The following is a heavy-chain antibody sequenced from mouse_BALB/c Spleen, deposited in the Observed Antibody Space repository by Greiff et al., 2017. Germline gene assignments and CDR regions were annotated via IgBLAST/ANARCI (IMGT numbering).Heavy chain of an antibody. Sequence: DVKLQESGPGLVKPSQSLSLTCTVTGYSITSDYAWNWIRQFPGNKLEWMGYISYSGSTSYNPSLKSRISITRDTSKNQFFLQLNSVTTEDTATYYCARGGGYGSSYWFAYWGQGTLVTVSA. V-gene: IGHV3-2*02. CDR2: ISYSGST. CDR1: GYSITSDYA. CDR3: ARGGGYGSSYWFAY. J-gene: IGHJ3*01. D-gene: IGHD1-1*01.